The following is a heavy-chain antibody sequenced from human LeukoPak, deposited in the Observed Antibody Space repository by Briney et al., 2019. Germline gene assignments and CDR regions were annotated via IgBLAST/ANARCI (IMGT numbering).Heavy chain of an antibody. V-gene: IGHV4-39*01. CDR2: IYYSGST. CDR1: GGSISSSSYY. CDR3: ARQRVGAAQDFQH. Sequence: TSETLSLTCTVSGGSISSSSYYWGWIRQPPGKGLGGIGSIYYSGSTYYNPSLKSRVTISVDTSKNQFSLKLSSVTAADTAVYYCARQRVGAAQDFQHWGQGTLVTVSS. D-gene: IGHD1-26*01. J-gene: IGHJ1*01.